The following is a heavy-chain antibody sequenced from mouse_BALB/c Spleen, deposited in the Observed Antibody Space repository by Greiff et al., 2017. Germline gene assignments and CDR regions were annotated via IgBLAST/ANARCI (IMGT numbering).Heavy chain of an antibody. CDR2: ISTYYGNT. D-gene: IGHD1-1*01. J-gene: IGHJ4*01. V-gene: IGHV1-67*01. CDR1: GYTFTDYA. Sequence: QVQLQQSGPELVRPGVSVKISCKGSGYTFTDYAMHWVKQSHAKSLEWIGVISTYYGNTNYNQKFKGKATMTVDKSSSTAYMELARLTSEDSAIYYCARSTTGVGAMDYWGQGTSVTVSS. CDR3: ARSTTGVGAMDY.